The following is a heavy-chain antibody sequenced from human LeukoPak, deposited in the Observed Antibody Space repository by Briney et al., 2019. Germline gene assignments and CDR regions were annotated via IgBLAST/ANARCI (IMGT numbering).Heavy chain of an antibody. CDR1: GGTFSSYA. CDR3: ARSHTTVTTGLDY. D-gene: IGHD4-17*01. J-gene: IGHJ4*02. Sequence: SVKVSCKASGGTFSSYAISWVRQAPGQGLEWMGGVLPIFGTANYAQKFQGRVTITTDESTSTAYMELSSLRSEDTAVYYCARSHTTVTTGLDYWGQGTLVTVSS. CDR2: VLPIFGTA. V-gene: IGHV1-69*05.